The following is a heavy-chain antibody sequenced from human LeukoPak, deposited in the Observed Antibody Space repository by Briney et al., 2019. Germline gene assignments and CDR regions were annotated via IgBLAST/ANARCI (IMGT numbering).Heavy chain of an antibody. J-gene: IGHJ4*02. V-gene: IGHV1-2*02. D-gene: IGHD6-19*01. CDR1: GYTFTGYY. CDR3: ARDRTRTGYSSGWYHDY. Sequence: GVSVKVSCKASGYTFTGYYMHWVRQAPGQGLEWMGWINPNSGGTNYAQKFQGRVTMTRDTSISTAYMELSRLRSDDTAVYYCARDRTRTGYSSGWYHDYWGQGTLVTVSS. CDR2: INPNSGGT.